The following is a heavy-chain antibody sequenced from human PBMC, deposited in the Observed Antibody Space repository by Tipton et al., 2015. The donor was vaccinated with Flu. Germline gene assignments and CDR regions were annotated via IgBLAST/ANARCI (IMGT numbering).Heavy chain of an antibody. J-gene: IGHJ5*02. CDR2: IYYSGST. V-gene: IGHV4-59*01. D-gene: IGHD2-15*01. CDR1: GGSISSYY. Sequence: LRLSCTVSGGSISSYYWSWIRQPPGKGLEWIGYIYYSGSTNYNPSLKSRVTISVDTSKNQFSLKLSSVTAADTAVYYCARDGRIQNWFDPWGQGTLVTVSS. CDR3: ARDGRIQNWFDP.